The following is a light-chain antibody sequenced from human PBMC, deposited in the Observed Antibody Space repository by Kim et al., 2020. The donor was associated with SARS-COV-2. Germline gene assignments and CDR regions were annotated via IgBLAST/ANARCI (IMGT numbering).Light chain of an antibody. V-gene: IGLV3-1*01. CDR3: QAWESSTHKYV. CDR2: QDN. J-gene: IGLJ1*01. Sequence: PGQSGIIPCSRHKLADKSVPWYQQKPGQSPVMVISQDNQRPSVIPERFSGSNSGYPATLNIIGTQAMDGADYCCQAWESSTHKYVFGAGTKVSDL. CDR1: KLADKS.